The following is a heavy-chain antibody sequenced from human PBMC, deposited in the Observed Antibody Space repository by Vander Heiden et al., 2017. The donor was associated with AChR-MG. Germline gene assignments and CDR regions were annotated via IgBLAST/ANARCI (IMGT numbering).Heavy chain of an antibody. CDR2: IIPIFGTA. CDR1: GGTFSSYA. CDR3: ASGYCSGGSCYPSYYMDV. J-gene: IGHJ6*03. V-gene: IGHV1-69*06. D-gene: IGHD2-15*01. Sequence: QVQLVQSGAEVKKPGSSVTVSCKASGGTFSSYAISWVRQAPGQGLEWMGGIIPIFGTANYAQKFQGRVTITADKSTSTAYMELSSLRSEDTAVYYCASGYCSGGSCYPSYYMDVWGKGTTVTVSS.